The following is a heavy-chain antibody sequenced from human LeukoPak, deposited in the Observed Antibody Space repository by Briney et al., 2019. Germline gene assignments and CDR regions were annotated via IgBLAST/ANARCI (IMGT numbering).Heavy chain of an antibody. V-gene: IGHV3-21*01. CDR1: GFTFSSYS. CDR3: ARDFWSGSPD. CDR2: ISSSRSYI. J-gene: IGHJ4*02. Sequence: GGSLRLSCAASGFTFSSYSMNWVRQAPGKGLEWVSSISSSRSYIYYADSVKGRFTISRDNAKNSLYLQMNSLRVEDTAVYYCARDFWSGSPDWGQGTLVTVSS. D-gene: IGHD3-3*01.